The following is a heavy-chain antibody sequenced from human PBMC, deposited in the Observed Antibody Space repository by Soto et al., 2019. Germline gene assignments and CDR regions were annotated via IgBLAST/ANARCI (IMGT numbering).Heavy chain of an antibody. V-gene: IGHV1-69*04. CDR2: IIPILGIA. CDR3: ARDHSSRPLDY. J-gene: IGHJ4*02. CDR1: GGTFSSYT. Sequence: ALVKVYCKASGGTFSSYTISWVRQALGQGLEWMGRIIPILGIANYAQKFQGRVTITADKSTSTAYMELSSLRSEDTAVYYCARDHSSRPLDYWGQGTLVTVS. D-gene: IGHD6-19*01.